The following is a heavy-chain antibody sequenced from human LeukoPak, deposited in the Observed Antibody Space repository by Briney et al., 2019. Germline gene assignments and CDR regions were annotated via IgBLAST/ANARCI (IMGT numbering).Heavy chain of an antibody. CDR3: ARAPFVEYNTAFFV. D-gene: IGHD3-3*01. V-gene: IGHV4-59*01. Sequence: SETLSLTCTVSGGSISSYYWSWIRQPPGKGLEWMGYIYYSGATNYNPSLKSRVTISVDTSKNQFSLRLSSVTAADTAVYYCARAPFVEYNTAFFVWGQGTLVTVSS. J-gene: IGHJ4*02. CDR1: GGSISSYY. CDR2: IYYSGAT.